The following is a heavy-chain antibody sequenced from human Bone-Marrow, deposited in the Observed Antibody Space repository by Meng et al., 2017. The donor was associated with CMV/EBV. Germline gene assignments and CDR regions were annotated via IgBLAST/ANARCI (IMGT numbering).Heavy chain of an antibody. CDR2: ISSSSTNI. Sequence: GESLKISCAASGFSLSSYSMNWVRQAPGKGLQWISYISSSSTNIQYADSVRGRFTISRDNAKNSLYLQMHSLSAEDSAVYYCARHEVKSVRDQQLVFDYWGQGALVTVSS. D-gene: IGHD6-13*01. CDR3: ARHEVKSVRDQQLVFDY. V-gene: IGHV3-48*04. J-gene: IGHJ4*02. CDR1: GFSLSSYS.